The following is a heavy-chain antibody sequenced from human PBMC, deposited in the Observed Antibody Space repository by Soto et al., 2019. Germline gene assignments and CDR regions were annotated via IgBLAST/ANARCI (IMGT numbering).Heavy chain of an antibody. CDR1: GYTFTSYG. D-gene: IGHD1-1*01. CDR3: ARDLPRRPTTYYYYGMDV. Sequence: QVQLVQSGAEVKKPGASVKVSCKASGYTFTSYGISWVRQAPGQGLEWMGWISAYNGNTNYAQKLQGRVTMTTDTATSTAYMELRSLRSDDTAVYYCARDLPRRPTTYYYYGMDVWGQGTTVTVSS. V-gene: IGHV1-18*01. J-gene: IGHJ6*02. CDR2: ISAYNGNT.